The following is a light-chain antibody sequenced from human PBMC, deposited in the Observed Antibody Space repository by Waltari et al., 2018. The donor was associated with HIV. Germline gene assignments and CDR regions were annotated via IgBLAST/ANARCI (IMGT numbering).Light chain of an antibody. CDR2: KAS. CDR3: QQYNGSPYT. Sequence: DIQMTQSPSTLSASVGDRVTITCRASQSISSWLAWYQQKPGKAPKLLIYKASSLESGVPSRFGGSVSGTEFTLTISSLQPDDFATYYCQQYNGSPYTFGQGTKLEIK. V-gene: IGKV1-5*03. CDR1: QSISSW. J-gene: IGKJ2*01.